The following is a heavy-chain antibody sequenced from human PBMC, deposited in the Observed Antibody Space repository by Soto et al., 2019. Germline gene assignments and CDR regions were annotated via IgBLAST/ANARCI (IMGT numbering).Heavy chain of an antibody. CDR2: ISGSGGST. V-gene: IGHV3-23*01. CDR3: AKGNVVTYYFDY. J-gene: IGHJ4*02. Sequence: GGSLRLSCAASGVTFSSYAMSWVRQAPGKGLEWVSAISGSGGSTYYADSVKGRFTISRDNSKNTLYLQMSSLRAEDTAVYYCAKGNVVTYYFDYWGQGTLVTVSS. D-gene: IGHD2-21*02. CDR1: GVTFSSYA.